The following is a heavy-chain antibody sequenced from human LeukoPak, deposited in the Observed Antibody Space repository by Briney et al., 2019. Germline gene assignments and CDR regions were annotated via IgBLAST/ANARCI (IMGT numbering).Heavy chain of an antibody. D-gene: IGHD6-13*01. CDR3: ARDSPPYSSRPGRWFDP. CDR2: IYYSGST. CDR1: GGSISSYY. V-gene: IGHV4-59*01. Sequence: PSETLSLTCTVSGGSISSYYWSWLRQPPGKGLEWVGYIYYSGSTNYNPSLKSRVTISVDTSKNQFSLKLSSVTAADTAVDYCARDSPPYSSRPGRWFDPWGQGTLVTVSS. J-gene: IGHJ5*02.